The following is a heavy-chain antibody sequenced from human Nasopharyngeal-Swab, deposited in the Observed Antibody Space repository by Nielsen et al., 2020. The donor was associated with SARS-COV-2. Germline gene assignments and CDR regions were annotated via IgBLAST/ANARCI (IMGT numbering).Heavy chain of an antibody. CDR1: GFIFSTYT. D-gene: IGHD6-19*01. CDR2: IRSSTSYI. J-gene: IGHJ4*02. Sequence: GESLKISCAASGFIFSTYTMNWVRQAPGKGLEWLSSIRSSTSYIYYADSVKGRFTISRDNAKNSLYLQMNSPRTEDTAVYYCATSGYSSGWIFWGQGTLVTVSS. CDR3: ATSGYSSGWIF. V-gene: IGHV3-21*01.